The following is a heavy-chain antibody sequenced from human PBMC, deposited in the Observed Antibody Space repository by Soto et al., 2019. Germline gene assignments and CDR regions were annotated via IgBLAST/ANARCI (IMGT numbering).Heavy chain of an antibody. CDR2: IYPGDSDT. CDR3: XRTFRADCTNGVCYPDY. J-gene: IGHJ4*02. Sequence: PGESLKISCKGSGYSFTIYWIGWVRQMPGKGLEWMGIIYPGDSDTRYSPSFQGQVTISADKSISTAYLQWSSLKASDTAMYYCXRTFRADCTNGVCYPDYWGQGTLVTVSS. CDR1: GYSFTIYW. V-gene: IGHV5-51*01. D-gene: IGHD2-8*01.